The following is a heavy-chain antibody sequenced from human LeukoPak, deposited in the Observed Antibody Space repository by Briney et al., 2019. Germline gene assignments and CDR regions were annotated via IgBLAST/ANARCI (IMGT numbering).Heavy chain of an antibody. V-gene: IGHV4-34*01. CDR1: GGSFSGYY. CDR2: INHSGST. D-gene: IGHD3-10*01. Sequence: SETLSLTCAVYGGSFSGYYWSWIRQPPGKGLEWIGEINHSGSTNYNPSLKSRVTISVDTSKNQFSLKLSSVTAADTAVYYCARVFSGYYYGSGSYRIFDYWGQGTLVTVSS. J-gene: IGHJ4*02. CDR3: ARVFSGYYYGSGSYRIFDY.